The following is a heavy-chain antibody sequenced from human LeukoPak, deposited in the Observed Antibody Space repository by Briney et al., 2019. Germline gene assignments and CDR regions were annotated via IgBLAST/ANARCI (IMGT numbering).Heavy chain of an antibody. CDR2: IKPDGSQI. Sequence: AGGSLRLSCAASGFTFSTYWMTWVRQAPGKGLEWVANIKPDGSQIYYVDSVKGRFTISRDNAKNSLYLQMNSLRAEDTAVYYCARDLNWDTYWGQGTLVTVSS. D-gene: IGHD7-27*01. CDR1: GFTFSTYW. J-gene: IGHJ4*02. V-gene: IGHV3-7*01. CDR3: ARDLNWDTY.